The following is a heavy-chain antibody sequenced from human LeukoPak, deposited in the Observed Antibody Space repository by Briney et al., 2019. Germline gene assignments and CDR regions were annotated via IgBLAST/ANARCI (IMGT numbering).Heavy chain of an antibody. V-gene: IGHV1-69*13. Sequence: ASVKVSCKASGGTFSSYAISWVRQAPGQGLEWMGGIIPIFGTANYAQKFQGRVTITADESTSTAYMELSSLRSEDTAVYYCALIAAAEINYYYYYGMDVWGQGTTVTVSS. D-gene: IGHD6-13*01. CDR2: IIPIFGTA. J-gene: IGHJ6*02. CDR1: GGTFSSYA. CDR3: ALIAAAEINYYYYYGMDV.